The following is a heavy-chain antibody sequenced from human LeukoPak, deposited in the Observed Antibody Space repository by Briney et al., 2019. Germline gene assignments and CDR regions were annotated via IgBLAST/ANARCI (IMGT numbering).Heavy chain of an antibody. CDR2: IYYSGST. CDR3: ARGLSSSWYSGSFDY. Sequence: SETLSLTCTVSGGSISSYYWSWIRQPPGKGLEWIGYIYYSGSTNYNPSLKSRVTISVDTSKNQFSLKLSSVTAADTAVYYCARGLSSSWYSGSFDYWGQGTLVTVSS. J-gene: IGHJ4*02. D-gene: IGHD6-13*01. V-gene: IGHV4-59*01. CDR1: GGSISSYY.